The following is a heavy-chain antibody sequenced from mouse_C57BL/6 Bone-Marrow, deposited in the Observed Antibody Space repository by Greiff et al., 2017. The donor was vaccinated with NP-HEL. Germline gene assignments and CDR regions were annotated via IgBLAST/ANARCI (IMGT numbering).Heavy chain of an antibody. V-gene: IGHV1-69*01. CDR2: IDPSDSYT. J-gene: IGHJ3*01. CDR3: ARKGYYSNWFAY. D-gene: IGHD2-5*01. CDR1: GYTFTSYW. Sequence: QVQLQQPGAELVLPGASVKLSCKASGYTFTSYWMHWVTQRPGQGLEWIGEIDPSDSYTNYNQKFKGKSTLTVDKSSSTDYLQLSSLTSEDSAVYYCARKGYYSNWFAYWGQGTLVTVSA.